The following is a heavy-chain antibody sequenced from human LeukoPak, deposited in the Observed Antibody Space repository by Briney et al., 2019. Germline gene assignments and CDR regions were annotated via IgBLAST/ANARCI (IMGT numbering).Heavy chain of an antibody. CDR1: GGSISSGSYY. Sequence: SETLSLTCTVSGGSISSGSYYWSWIRQPAGTGLEWIGRIYTSGSTNYNPSLKSRVTISVDTSKNQFSLKLSSVTAADTAVYYCARGTWFGEFNYYYMDVWGKGTTVTISS. D-gene: IGHD3-10*01. V-gene: IGHV4-61*02. J-gene: IGHJ6*03. CDR3: ARGTWFGEFNYYYMDV. CDR2: IYTSGST.